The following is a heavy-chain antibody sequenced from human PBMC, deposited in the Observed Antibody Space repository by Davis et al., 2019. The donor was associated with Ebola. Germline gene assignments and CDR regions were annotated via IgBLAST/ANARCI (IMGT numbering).Heavy chain of an antibody. V-gene: IGHV3-7*01. CDR2: ISGDRSGN. D-gene: IGHD6-13*01. CDR1: GFTFNMSW. J-gene: IGHJ4*02. CDR3: ASITTAV. Sequence: GSLRLSCAASGFTFNMSWMTWVRQAPGKGLEWVATISGDRSGNYCVDSLKGRFTISRDNVKNSLYLQMNNLRVEDTAVYYCASITTAVWGQGTLVTVSS.